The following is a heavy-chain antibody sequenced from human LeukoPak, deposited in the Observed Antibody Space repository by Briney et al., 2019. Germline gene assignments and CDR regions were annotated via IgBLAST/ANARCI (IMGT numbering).Heavy chain of an antibody. CDR1: GYSFTSYW. J-gene: IGHJ3*02. Sequence: GESLKISCKGSGYSFTSYWIGWVRQMPGKGLEWMGIIYPGDSDTRYSPSFQGQVTISADKSISTAYLQWSSLKASDTAMYYCARHLGNIGSVWAFDSWGQGTMVTVSS. V-gene: IGHV5-51*01. CDR3: ARHLGNIGSVWAFDS. CDR2: IYPGDSDT. D-gene: IGHD3-16*01.